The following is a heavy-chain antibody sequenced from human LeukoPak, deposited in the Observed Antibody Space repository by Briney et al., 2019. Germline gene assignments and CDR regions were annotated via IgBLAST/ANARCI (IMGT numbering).Heavy chain of an antibody. CDR3: ARSRYYYDSSGYTVAIDAFDI. V-gene: IGHV3-30*03. D-gene: IGHD3-22*01. CDR2: ISYDGGKK. Sequence: GGSLRLSCAASGFTFSSHDMHWVRQAPGKGLEWVAFISYDGGKKDYADSVKGRFTISRDNSRNTLYLQMNSLRAEDTAVYYCARSRYYYDSSGYTVAIDAFDIWGQGTMVTVSS. CDR1: GFTFSSHD. J-gene: IGHJ3*02.